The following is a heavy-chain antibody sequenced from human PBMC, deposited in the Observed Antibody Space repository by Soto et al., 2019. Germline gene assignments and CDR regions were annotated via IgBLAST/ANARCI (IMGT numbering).Heavy chain of an antibody. D-gene: IGHD2-15*01. J-gene: IGHJ4*02. CDR1: GYSFTSYW. Sequence: PGESLKISCXGSGYSFTSYWISWVRQMPGKGLEWMGRIDPSDSYTNYSPSFQGHVTISADKSISTAYLQWSSLKASDTAMYYCARHPVVVAADDYWGQGTLVTVSS. CDR3: ARHPVVVAADDY. CDR2: IDPSDSYT. V-gene: IGHV5-10-1*01.